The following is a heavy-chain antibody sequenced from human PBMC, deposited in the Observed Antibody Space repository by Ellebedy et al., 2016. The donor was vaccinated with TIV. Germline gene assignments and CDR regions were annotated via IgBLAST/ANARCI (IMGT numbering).Heavy chain of an antibody. CDR1: GYSFTSYW. CDR2: IYPGDSDT. J-gene: IGHJ4*02. D-gene: IGHD6-19*01. Sequence: GESLKISCKGSGYSFTSYWIGWVRQMPGKGLEWMGIIYPGDSDTRYSPSFQGQVTISADKSISTAYLQWSSLKASDTAMYYCARRSDSSGWSDPFDYWGQGTLVTVPS. V-gene: IGHV5-51*01. CDR3: ARRSDSSGWSDPFDY.